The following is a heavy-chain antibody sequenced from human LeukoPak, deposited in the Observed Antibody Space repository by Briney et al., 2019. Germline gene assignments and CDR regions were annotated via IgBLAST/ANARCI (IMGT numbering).Heavy chain of an antibody. CDR1: GGSISSYY. CDR3: ARYASGSPGAFDI. CDR2: IYYSGST. D-gene: IGHD3-10*01. J-gene: IGHJ3*02. Sequence: SETLSLTCTVSGGSISSYYWSWIRQPPGKGLEWIGYIYYSGSTNYNPSLKSRVTISVDTSKNQFSLKLSSVTASDTAVYYCARYASGSPGAFDIWGQGTMVTVSP. V-gene: IGHV4-59*08.